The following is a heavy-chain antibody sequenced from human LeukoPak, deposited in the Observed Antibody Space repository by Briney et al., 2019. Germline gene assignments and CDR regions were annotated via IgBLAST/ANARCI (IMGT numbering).Heavy chain of an antibody. CDR2: IYHSGRI. CDR3: ARFKNWDRKFYFDY. Sequence: PSETLSLTCTVSGGSISSSTYYWGWIRQPPGKGLEWIGSIYHSGRIHYNPSLKSRVTISIDTSKNQFSLKLSSVTAADTALYYCARFKNWDRKFYFDYWGQGTLVTVSS. V-gene: IGHV4-39*07. CDR1: GGSISSSTYY. D-gene: IGHD7-27*01. J-gene: IGHJ4*02.